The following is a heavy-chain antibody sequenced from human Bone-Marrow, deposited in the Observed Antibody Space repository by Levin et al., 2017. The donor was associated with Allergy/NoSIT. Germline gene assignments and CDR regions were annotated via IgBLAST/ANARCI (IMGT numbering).Heavy chain of an antibody. D-gene: IGHD6-19*01. CDR2: VSHDGTTK. V-gene: IGHV3-30*18. J-gene: IGHJ4*02. Sequence: GGSLRLSCAASGFIFRNYGMHWVRQAPGKGLEWVAVVSHDGTTKFYGDSVKGRFTISRDNSKNTVSLQMSSLTADDTALYYCAKDISNEWLGCDSWGQGTRVTVSS. CDR1: GFIFRNYG. CDR3: AKDISNEWLGCDS.